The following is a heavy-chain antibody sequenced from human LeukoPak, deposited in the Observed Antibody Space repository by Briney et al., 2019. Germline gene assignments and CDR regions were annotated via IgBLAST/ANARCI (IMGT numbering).Heavy chain of an antibody. Sequence: PSETLSLTCTVSGGSISSYYWSWIRQPAGKGLEWIGRIYTSGSTNYNPSLKSRVTMSVDTFKNQFSLKLSSVTAADTAVYYCARGFGELYQDPFDYWGQGTLVTVSS. CDR1: GGSISSYY. D-gene: IGHD3-10*01. V-gene: IGHV4-4*07. CDR3: ARGFGELYQDPFDY. CDR2: IYTSGST. J-gene: IGHJ4*02.